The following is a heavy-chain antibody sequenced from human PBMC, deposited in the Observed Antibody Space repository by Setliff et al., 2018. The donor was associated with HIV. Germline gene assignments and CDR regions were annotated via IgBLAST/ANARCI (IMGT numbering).Heavy chain of an antibody. CDR1: GYSISSGYY. CDR2: IFHSGRS. CDR3: ARCSVGWSREENPRPAGAFHI. V-gene: IGHV4-38-2*02. D-gene: IGHD3-3*01. Sequence: NPSETLSLTCTVSGYSISSGYYWGWIRQPPGKGLEWIGSIFHSGRSYYNPSLKSRVTISVDTSKNHFSLKLRSVTAADTAVYYCARCSVGWSREENPRPAGAFHIWGQGTMVTVSS. J-gene: IGHJ3*02.